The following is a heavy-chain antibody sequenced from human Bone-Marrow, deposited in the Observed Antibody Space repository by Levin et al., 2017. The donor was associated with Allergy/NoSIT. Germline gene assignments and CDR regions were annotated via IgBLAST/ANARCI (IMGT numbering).Heavy chain of an antibody. Sequence: SCAASGFTFSDYYMSWIRQAPGKGLEWVSYIYNGDSTIYYADSVKGRFTISRDNAKNSLYLQMNSLRAEDTAVYYCARNYGDWGRYYFDFWGQGTLVTVSS. CDR1: GFTFSDYY. CDR2: IYNGDSTI. D-gene: IGHD4-17*01. V-gene: IGHV3-11*01. CDR3: ARNYGDWGRYYFDF. J-gene: IGHJ4*02.